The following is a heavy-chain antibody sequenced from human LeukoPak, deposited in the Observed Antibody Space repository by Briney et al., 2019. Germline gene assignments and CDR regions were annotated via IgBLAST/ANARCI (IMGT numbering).Heavy chain of an antibody. D-gene: IGHD3-22*01. Sequence: NPSETLSLTCTVSGGSISSYYWSWIRQPPGKGLEWIGYIYYSGSTNYNPSLKSRVTISVDTSKNQFSLKLSSVTAADTAVYYCAREGNYYDSSDQGAFDIWGQGTMATVSS. V-gene: IGHV4-59*01. CDR1: GGSISSYY. CDR3: AREGNYYDSSDQGAFDI. CDR2: IYYSGST. J-gene: IGHJ3*02.